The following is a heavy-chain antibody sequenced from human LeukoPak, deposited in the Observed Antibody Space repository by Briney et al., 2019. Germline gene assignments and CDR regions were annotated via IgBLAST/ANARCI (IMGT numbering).Heavy chain of an antibody. Sequence: ASVQVSCKASGYTFTSYDINWVRQATGQGLEWMGWMNPNSGNTGYAQKFQGRVTITRNTSISTAYMELSSLRSEDTAVYYCARGSLNYDFWSGLTRGAFDIWGQGTMVTVSS. CDR2: MNPNSGNT. D-gene: IGHD3-3*01. CDR1: GYTFTSYD. V-gene: IGHV1-8*03. J-gene: IGHJ3*02. CDR3: ARGSLNYDFWSGLTRGAFDI.